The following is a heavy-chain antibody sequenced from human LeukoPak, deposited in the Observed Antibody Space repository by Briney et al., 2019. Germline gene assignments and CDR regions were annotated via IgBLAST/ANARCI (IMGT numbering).Heavy chain of an antibody. J-gene: IGHJ2*01. V-gene: IGHV3-48*04. CDR3: ARDEGDYGSDL. D-gene: IGHD4-17*01. Sequence: PGGSLRLSCAASGFTFSSYSMNWVRQAPGKGLEWVSYISSSSSTIYYADSVKGRFTISRDNAKNSLYLQMNSLRAEDTAVYYCARDEGDYGSDLWGRGTLVTVSS. CDR1: GFTFSSYS. CDR2: ISSSSSTI.